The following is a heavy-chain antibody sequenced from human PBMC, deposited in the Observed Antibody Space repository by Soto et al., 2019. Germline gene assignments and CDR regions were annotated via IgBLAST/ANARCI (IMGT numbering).Heavy chain of an antibody. D-gene: IGHD6-25*01. CDR2: ISSDGSVK. CDR3: AREGHSRGYGADLQH. J-gene: IGHJ1*01. V-gene: IGHV3-30*03. CDR1: EFIFSSYG. Sequence: QVPLVESGGGVVQPGRSPRLSCAASEFIFSSYGMHWVRQAPGKGREWVAVISSDGSVKYYADSVKGRFTISRDNSKNALYLQMNSLRTEDTAVYHCAREGHSRGYGADLQHWGQGTLVTVSS.